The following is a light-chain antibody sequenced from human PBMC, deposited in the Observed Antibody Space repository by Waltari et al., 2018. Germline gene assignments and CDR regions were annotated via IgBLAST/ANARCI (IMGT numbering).Light chain of an antibody. J-gene: IGKJ1*01. CDR1: QNVGRW. CDR3: QHLGT. CDR2: ETS. V-gene: IGKV1-5*03. Sequence: DIQMTQSPSTLSASVGDRVTITCRASQNVGRWLDWYQQKPGKAPKLLIFETSVLEAGVPSRFSGSGYGTGFTLTILSLQPDDFATYYCQHLGTFGQGTKVEIK.